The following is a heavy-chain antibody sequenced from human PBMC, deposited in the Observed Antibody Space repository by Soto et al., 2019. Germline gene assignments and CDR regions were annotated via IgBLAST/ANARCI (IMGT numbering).Heavy chain of an antibody. CDR1: GGSISSGDYY. D-gene: IGHD6-6*01. CDR3: ARSDVIAARTFDY. J-gene: IGHJ4*02. Sequence: QVQLQESGPGLVKPSQTLSLTCTVSGGSISSGDYYWSWIRQPPGKGLEWIGYIYYSGSTYYNPSLKSRDTITVDTSMFQFSLKLRSVTAADTAVYYCARSDVIAARTFDYWGQGTLVTVSS. V-gene: IGHV4-30-4*01. CDR2: IYYSGST.